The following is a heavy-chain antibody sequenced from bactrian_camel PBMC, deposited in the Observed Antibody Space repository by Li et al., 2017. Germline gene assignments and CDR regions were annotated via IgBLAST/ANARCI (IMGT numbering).Heavy chain of an antibody. D-gene: IGHD7*01. J-gene: IGHJ4*01. Sequence: VQLVESGGGLVQPGGSRRLSCAASGFTFSNYGMNWVRQAPGKALEWVSYIHKGGAITNYEDSSVKGRFTVSRDNAKNTVYLQMNSLEPEDTAVYYCVRSNWGPTDWGQGTQVTVS. CDR2: IHKGGAIT. CDR3: VRSNWGPTD. V-gene: IGHV3S35*01. CDR1: GFTFSNYG.